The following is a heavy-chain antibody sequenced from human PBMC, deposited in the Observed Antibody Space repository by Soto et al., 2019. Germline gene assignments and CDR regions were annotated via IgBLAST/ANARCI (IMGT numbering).Heavy chain of an antibody. CDR1: GYTFTSYG. V-gene: IGHV1-18*01. Sequence: ASVKVSCKAAGYTFTSYGISWVRQAPGQGLEWMGWISAYNGNTNYAQKLQGRVTMTTDTSTSTAYMELRSLRSDDTAVYYCARGLTGYHLNWFDPWGQGTLVTVSS. CDR3: ARGLTGYHLNWFDP. CDR2: ISAYNGNT. D-gene: IGHD3-9*01. J-gene: IGHJ5*02.